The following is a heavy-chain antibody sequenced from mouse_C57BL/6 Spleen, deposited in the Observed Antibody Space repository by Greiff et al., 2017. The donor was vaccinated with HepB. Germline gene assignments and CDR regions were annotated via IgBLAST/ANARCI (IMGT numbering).Heavy chain of an antibody. V-gene: IGHV1-53*01. CDR2: INPSNGGT. CDR1: GYTFTSYW. CDR3: AREDYSNYVWYFDV. Sequence: QVQLQQPGTELVKPGASVKLSCKASGYTFTSYWMHWVKQRPGQGLEWIGNINPSNGGTNYNEKFKSKATLTVDKSSSTAYMQLSSLTSEDSAVYYGAREDYSNYVWYFDVWGTGTTVTVSS. J-gene: IGHJ1*03. D-gene: IGHD2-5*01.